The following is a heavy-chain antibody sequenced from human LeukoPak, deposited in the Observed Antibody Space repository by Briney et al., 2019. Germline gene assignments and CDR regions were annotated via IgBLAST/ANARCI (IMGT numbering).Heavy chain of an antibody. J-gene: IGHJ4*02. Sequence: SETLSLTCTVSGGSISSYYWSWIRQPPGKGLEWIGYIYYSGSTNYNPSLKSRVTISVDTSKTQFSLKLSSVTAADTAVYYCARDADGYNAYWGQGTLVTVSS. D-gene: IGHD5-24*01. V-gene: IGHV4-59*01. CDR2: IYYSGST. CDR1: GGSISSYY. CDR3: ARDADGYNAY.